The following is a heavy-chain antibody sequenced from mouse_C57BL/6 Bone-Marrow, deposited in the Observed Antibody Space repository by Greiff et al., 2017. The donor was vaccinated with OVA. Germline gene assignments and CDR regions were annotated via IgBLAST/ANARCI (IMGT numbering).Heavy chain of an antibody. D-gene: IGHD1-1*01. Sequence: EVKVEESGGGLVQPGGSMKLSCVASGFTFSNYWMNWVRQSPEKGLEWVAQIRLKSDNYATHYAESVKGRFTISRDDSKSSVYLQMNNLRAEDTGIYYCTIHYYGSSPYFDYWGQGTTLTVSS. CDR2: IRLKSDNYAT. J-gene: IGHJ2*01. V-gene: IGHV6-3*01. CDR3: TIHYYGSSPYFDY. CDR1: GFTFSNYW.